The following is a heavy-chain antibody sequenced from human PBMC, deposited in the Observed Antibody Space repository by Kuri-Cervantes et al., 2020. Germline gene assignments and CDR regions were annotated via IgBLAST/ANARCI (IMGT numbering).Heavy chain of an antibody. CDR3: NQGSGWYGGEDY. D-gene: IGHD6-13*01. CDR1: GGSISSSSYY. V-gene: IGHV4-39*01. CDR2: IYYSGST. J-gene: IGHJ4*02. Sequence: GSLRLSCTVSGGSISSSSYYWGWIRQPPGKGLEWIGSIYYSGSTYYNPSLKSRVTISVDTSKNQFSLKLSSVTAADTAVYYCNQGSGWYGGEDYWGQGTLVTVSS.